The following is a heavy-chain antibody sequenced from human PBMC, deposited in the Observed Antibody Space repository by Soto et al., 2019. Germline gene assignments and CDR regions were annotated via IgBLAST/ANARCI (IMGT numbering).Heavy chain of an antibody. J-gene: IGHJ4*02. D-gene: IGHD2-15*01. CDR3: AKVVVAATRHTDFDS. Sequence: SETLSLTCTVSGGSINSNNYYWAWIRQPPGKGLAWIASIYYDGSTYYNPPLKSRVSISVDTSKNHFSLKLTSATAADTAVYYCAKVVVAATRHTDFDSWGQGTLVTVSS. CDR2: IYYDGST. CDR1: GGSINSNNYY. V-gene: IGHV4-39*02.